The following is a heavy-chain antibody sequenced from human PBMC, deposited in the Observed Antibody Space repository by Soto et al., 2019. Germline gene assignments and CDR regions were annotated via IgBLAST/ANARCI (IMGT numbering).Heavy chain of an antibody. CDR2: INHSGST. CDR3: ARDPAP. Sequence: SETLSLTCAVYGGSFSGYYWSWIRQPPGKGLEWIGEINHSGSTNYNPSLKSRVTISVDTSKNQFSLKLSSVTVADTAVYYCARDPAPWGQGALVTVS. V-gene: IGHV4-34*01. J-gene: IGHJ5*02. CDR1: GGSFSGYY.